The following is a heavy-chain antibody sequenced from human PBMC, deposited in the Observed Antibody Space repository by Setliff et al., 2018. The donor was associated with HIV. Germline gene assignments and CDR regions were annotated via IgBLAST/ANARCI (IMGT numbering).Heavy chain of an antibody. V-gene: IGHV1-46*01. CDR1: GYTFTSYY. J-gene: IGHJ6*02. Sequence: GASVKVSCKASGYTFTSYYMHWVRQAPGQGLEWMGIINPSGGSTSYAQKFQGRVTMTRDTSTSTVYMELSSLRSEDTAVYYCAREGSGWYLTSYYYYGMDVWGQGTTVTVS. D-gene: IGHD6-19*01. CDR2: INPSGGST. CDR3: AREGSGWYLTSYYYYGMDV.